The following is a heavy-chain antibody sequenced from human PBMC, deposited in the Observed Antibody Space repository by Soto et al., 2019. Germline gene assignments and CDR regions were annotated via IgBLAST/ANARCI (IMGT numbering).Heavy chain of an antibody. CDR2: MSAYNGNT. Sequence: QVQLVQSGAEVKKPGASVKVSCKASGYTFTSYVISWVRQATGQGLEWMGWMSAYNGNTNYAQKLQGRVTMTTDTSTSTASTELTSLRSYATAVYYCARDLHPGDYGGQGTLVTVSS. CDR3: ARDLHPGDY. V-gene: IGHV1-18*01. CDR1: GYTFTSYV. J-gene: IGHJ4*02. D-gene: IGHD4-4*01.